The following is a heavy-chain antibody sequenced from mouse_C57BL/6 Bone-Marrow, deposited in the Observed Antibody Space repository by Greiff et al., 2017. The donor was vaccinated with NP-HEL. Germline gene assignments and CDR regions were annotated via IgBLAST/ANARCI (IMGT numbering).Heavy chain of an antibody. CDR2: IYPGSGST. Sequence: QVQLQQPGAELVKPGASVKMSCKASGYTFTSYWITWVKQRPGQGLEWIGDIYPGSGSTNYNEKFKSKATLTVDTSSSTAYMQLSSLTSEDSAVYYCARDYYGRSYFAYWGQGTTLTVSS. CDR1: GYTFTSYW. D-gene: IGHD2-1*01. V-gene: IGHV1-55*01. J-gene: IGHJ2*01. CDR3: ARDYYGRSYFAY.